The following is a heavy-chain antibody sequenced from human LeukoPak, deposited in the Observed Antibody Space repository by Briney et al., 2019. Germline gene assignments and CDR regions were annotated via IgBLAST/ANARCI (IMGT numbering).Heavy chain of an antibody. V-gene: IGHV3-74*01. CDR1: GFTFSSYG. D-gene: IGHD2-15*01. CDR3: ARDSGYYYNDY. Sequence: GGSLRLSCAASGFTFSSYGMHWVRQGPGSGLVWVSRSNTDGSDTSYADSVKGRFTISRDNAKNTLYLQMNSLRVEDTAVYYCARDSGYYYNDYWGQGALVTVSS. J-gene: IGHJ4*02. CDR2: SNTDGSDT.